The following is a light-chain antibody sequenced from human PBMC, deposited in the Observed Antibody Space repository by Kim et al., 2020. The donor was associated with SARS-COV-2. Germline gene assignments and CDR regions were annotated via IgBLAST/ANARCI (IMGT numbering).Light chain of an antibody. CDR1: SLRSYY. CDR3: NSRDSNDNVV. V-gene: IGLV3-19*01. Sequence: ALGQTVRSTCQGDSLRSYYATWYQQKPRQAPVLVIYGKNSRPSGIPDRFSGSSSGNTASLTITGTQAADEADYYCNSRDSNDNVVFGGGTKVTVL. CDR2: GKN. J-gene: IGLJ2*01.